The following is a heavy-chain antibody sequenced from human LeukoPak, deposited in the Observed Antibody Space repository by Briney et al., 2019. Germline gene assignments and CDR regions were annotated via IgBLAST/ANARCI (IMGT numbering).Heavy chain of an antibody. D-gene: IGHD6-13*01. J-gene: IGHJ5*02. CDR2: IYYSGST. CDR3: ARHPYSTNWFDP. CDR1: GGSISSYY. Sequence: SETLSLTCAVSGGSISSYYWSWIRQPPGKGLEWIGYIYYSGSTNYNPSLKSRVTISVDTSKNQFSLKLSSVTAADTAVYYCARHPYSTNWFDPWGQGTLVTVSS. V-gene: IGHV4-59*08.